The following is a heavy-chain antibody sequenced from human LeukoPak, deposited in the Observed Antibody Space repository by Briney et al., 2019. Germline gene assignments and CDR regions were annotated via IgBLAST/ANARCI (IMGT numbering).Heavy chain of an antibody. CDR2: INHSGST. CDR1: GGSFSGYY. V-gene: IGHV4-34*01. CDR3: ARGRYYFDY. D-gene: IGHD4-17*01. Sequence: PSETLSLTCAVYGGSFSGYYWSWIRQPPGKGLEWIGEINHSGSTNYNPSLKSRVTISVDTSKNQFSLKLSSVTAADTAVYYCARGRYYFDYWGQGTLVTVSS. J-gene: IGHJ4*02.